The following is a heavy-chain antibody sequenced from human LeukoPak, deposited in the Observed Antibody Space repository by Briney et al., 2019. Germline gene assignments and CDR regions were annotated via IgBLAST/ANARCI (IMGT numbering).Heavy chain of an antibody. J-gene: IGHJ4*02. V-gene: IGHV3-7*04. CDR3: ARGPATWADY. CDR2: IKQDGSEK. D-gene: IGHD7-27*01. CDR1: GFTFSIYW. Sequence: GGSLRLSCIASGFTFSIYWMSWVRQAPGKGLEWVASIKQDGSEKNYVASVNGRFIISRDNAKSSLYLQMNSLRVEDTAVYYCARGPATWADYWGQGTLVAVSS.